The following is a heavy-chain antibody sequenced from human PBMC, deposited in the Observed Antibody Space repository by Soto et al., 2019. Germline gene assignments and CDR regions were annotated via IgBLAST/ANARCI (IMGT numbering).Heavy chain of an antibody. Sequence: SETLSLTCTVSGGSISSSSYYWGWIRQPPGKGLEWIGSIYYSGSTYYNPSLKSRVTISVDTSKNQFSLKLSSVTAADTAVYYCAKGIAAAGTFDYWGQGTLVTVSS. J-gene: IGHJ4*02. CDR3: AKGIAAAGTFDY. D-gene: IGHD6-13*01. CDR1: GGSISSSSYY. CDR2: IYYSGST. V-gene: IGHV4-39*01.